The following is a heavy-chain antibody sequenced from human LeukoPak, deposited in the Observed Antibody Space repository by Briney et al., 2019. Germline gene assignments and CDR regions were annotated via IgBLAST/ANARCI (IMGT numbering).Heavy chain of an antibody. Sequence: GGSLRLSCAAYGFSFSAYGMHWVRQAPGKRLESVAVIWYDGSHQYYADSVKGRFTISRDMSNNTLYLQMNNLRVDDTTLYYCARDLGLRYGSGAYRFDPWGQGTQVIVSS. J-gene: IGHJ5*02. CDR2: IWYDGSHQ. CDR3: ARDLGLRYGSGAYRFDP. CDR1: GFSFSAYG. D-gene: IGHD3-10*01. V-gene: IGHV3-33*08.